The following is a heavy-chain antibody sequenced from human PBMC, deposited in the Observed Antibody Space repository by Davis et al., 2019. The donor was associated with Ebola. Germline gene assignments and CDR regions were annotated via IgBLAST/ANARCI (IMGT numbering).Heavy chain of an antibody. V-gene: IGHV3-30*04. D-gene: IGHD2-15*01. CDR2: ISYDGSNK. J-gene: IGHJ4*02. Sequence: GGSLRLSCAASGFTFSGSAMHWVRQAPGKGLEWVAVISYDGSNKYYADSVKGRFTISRDNAKSSLYLQMNSLRDEDTALYYCARGRGGLYYFDYWGQGTLVTVSS. CDR3: ARGRGGLYYFDY. CDR1: GFTFSGSA.